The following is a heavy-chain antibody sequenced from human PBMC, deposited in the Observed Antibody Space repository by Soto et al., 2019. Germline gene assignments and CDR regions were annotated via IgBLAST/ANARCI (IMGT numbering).Heavy chain of an antibody. V-gene: IGHV1-46*01. CDR2: INPSGGST. D-gene: IGHD2-2*01. Sequence: ASVKVSCKASGYTFTSYYMHWVRQAPGQGLEWMGIINPSGGSTSYAQKFQGRVTMTRDTSTSTAYMELSSLRSDDTAVYYCARDRLGYCSSTSCYAPFDYWGQGTLVTVSS. CDR1: GYTFTSYY. J-gene: IGHJ4*02. CDR3: ARDRLGYCSSTSCYAPFDY.